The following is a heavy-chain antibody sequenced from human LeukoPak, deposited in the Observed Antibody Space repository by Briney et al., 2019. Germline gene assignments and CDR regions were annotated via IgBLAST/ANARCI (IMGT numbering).Heavy chain of an antibody. J-gene: IGHJ4*02. D-gene: IGHD5-18*01. CDR3: AKDWGYTTMVSYYFDY. CDR1: GFTFSGYG. CDR2: IWYDGNNK. Sequence: GGSLRLSCAASGFTFSGYGMHWVRQAPDKGLEWVAVIWYDGNNKYYADCVKGRFTISRDNSKNTLYLQMNSLRAEDTAVYYCAKDWGYTTMVSYYFDYWGQGALVTVSS. V-gene: IGHV3-33*06.